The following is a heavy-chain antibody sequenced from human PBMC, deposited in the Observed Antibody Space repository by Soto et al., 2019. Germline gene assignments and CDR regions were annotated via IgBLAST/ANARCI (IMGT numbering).Heavy chain of an antibody. CDR2: IYPGDSDT. D-gene: IGHD3-22*01. CDR3: AREGDYYDSSGLYGMDV. Sequence: GESLKISCKGSGYSFTSYWIGWVRQMPGKGLEWMGIIYPGDSDTRYSPSFQGQVTISADKSISTAYLQWSSLKASDTAMYYCAREGDYYDSSGLYGMDVWGQGTTVTVYS. J-gene: IGHJ6*02. V-gene: IGHV5-51*01. CDR1: GYSFTSYW.